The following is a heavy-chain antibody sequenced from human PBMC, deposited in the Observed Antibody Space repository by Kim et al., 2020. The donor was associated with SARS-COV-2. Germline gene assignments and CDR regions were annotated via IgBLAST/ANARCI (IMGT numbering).Heavy chain of an antibody. V-gene: IGHV3-23*01. CDR3: AKRDGITMIVVVIDLHFDY. J-gene: IGHJ4*02. D-gene: IGHD3-22*01. CDR1: GFTFSSYA. Sequence: GGSLRLSCAASGFTFSSYAMSWVRQAPGKGLEWVSAISGSGGSTYYSDSVKGRFTISRDNSKNTLYRQMNSLRAEDTAVYYCAKRDGITMIVVVIDLHFDYWGQGTLVTVSS. CDR2: ISGSGGST.